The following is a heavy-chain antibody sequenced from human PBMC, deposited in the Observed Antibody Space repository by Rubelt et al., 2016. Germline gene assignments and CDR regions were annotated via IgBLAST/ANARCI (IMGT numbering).Heavy chain of an antibody. J-gene: IGHJ3*02. CDR3: AGDRGSGPLGNDAFDI. CDR1: GGSISSGGYY. CDR2: IYYSGRN. Sequence: QLQLQESGPGLVKPSQTLSLTCTVSGGSISSGGYYWSWIRQHPGQGLEWIGYIYYSGRNNYNPSRMVGVSIYVETSRNQCSLKLSSVTAVDMAVYYWAGDRGSGPLGNDAFDIWGQGTMVTVSS. D-gene: IGHD3-10*01. V-gene: IGHV4-31*03.